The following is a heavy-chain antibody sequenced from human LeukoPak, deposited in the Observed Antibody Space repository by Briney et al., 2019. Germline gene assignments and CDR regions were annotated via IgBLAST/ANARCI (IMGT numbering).Heavy chain of an antibody. Sequence: SETLSLTCTVSGGSISSYYWSWIRQPPGKGLEWIGCIYYSGCTNYKSSLKSRVTISVDTSKNQFSLRLSSVTAADTAVYYCARTTMVRGTYYMDVWGKGTTVTVSS. CDR3: ARTTMVRGTYYMDV. J-gene: IGHJ6*03. D-gene: IGHD3-10*01. V-gene: IGHV4-59*01. CDR2: IYYSGCT. CDR1: GGSISSYY.